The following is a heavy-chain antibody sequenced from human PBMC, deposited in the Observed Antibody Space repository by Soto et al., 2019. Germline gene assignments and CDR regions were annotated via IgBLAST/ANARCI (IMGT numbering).Heavy chain of an antibody. CDR2: INHSGST. D-gene: IGHD6-6*01. V-gene: IGHV4-34*01. Sequence: SETLSLTCAVYGGSFSGYYWSWIRQPPGKGLEWIGEINHSGSTNYNPSLKSRVTISVDTSKNQFSLKLSSVTAADTAVYYCARERGGLIAARPYYFDYWGQGTLVTVS. J-gene: IGHJ4*02. CDR1: GGSFSGYY. CDR3: ARERGGLIAARPYYFDY.